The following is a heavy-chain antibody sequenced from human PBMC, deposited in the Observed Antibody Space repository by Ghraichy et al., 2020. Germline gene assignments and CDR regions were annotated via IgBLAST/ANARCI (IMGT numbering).Heavy chain of an antibody. Sequence: SETLSLTCTVSGGSISSGDYYWSWIRQPPGKGLEWIGYIYYSGSTYYNPSLKSRVTISVDTSKNQFSLKLSSVTAADTAVYYCAREGWGIYYYMDVWGKGTTVTVSS. CDR2: IYYSGST. D-gene: IGHD6-19*01. CDR1: GGSISSGDYY. CDR3: AREGWGIYYYMDV. J-gene: IGHJ6*03. V-gene: IGHV4-30-4*01.